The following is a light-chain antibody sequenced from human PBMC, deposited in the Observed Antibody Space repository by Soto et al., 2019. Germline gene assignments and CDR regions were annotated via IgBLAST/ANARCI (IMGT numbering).Light chain of an antibody. CDR1: QGISSY. CDR3: KQLTSFPIT. CDR2: AAS. Sequence: DIQLTQSPSFLSASVGDRVTITCRASQGISSYLAWSQQKPGKAPKLRIYAASTLQSRVPSSFSGSRSGTAFLLTIHILQPEDRATYFCKQLTSFPITFGQGTRLEIK. V-gene: IGKV1-9*01. J-gene: IGKJ5*01.